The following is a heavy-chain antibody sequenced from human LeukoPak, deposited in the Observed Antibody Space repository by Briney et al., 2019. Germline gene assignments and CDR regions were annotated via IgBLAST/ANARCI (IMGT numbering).Heavy chain of an antibody. CDR2: ISYDGSNK. J-gene: IGHJ4*02. V-gene: IGHV3-30*03. D-gene: IGHD3-3*01. CDR3: ARDRVDFGYYFDY. CDR1: GFTFSSYG. Sequence: GGSLRLSCAASGFTFSSYGMHWVRQAPGKGLEWVAVISYDGSNKYYADSVKGRFTISRDNSKNTLYVQMNSLRAEDTAVYYCARDRVDFGYYFDYWGQGTLVTVSS.